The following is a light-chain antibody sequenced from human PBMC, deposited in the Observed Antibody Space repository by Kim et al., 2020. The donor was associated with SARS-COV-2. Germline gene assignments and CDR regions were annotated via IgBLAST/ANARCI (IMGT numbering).Light chain of an antibody. Sequence: SPGERATLSCRASQSVSSNLAWYQQKPGQAPRLLIYGASTRATGIPARFSGSGSGTEFTLTISSLQSEDCAVYYCQQYNNWPPLTFGGGTKVDIK. CDR2: GAS. J-gene: IGKJ4*01. CDR1: QSVSSN. V-gene: IGKV3-15*01. CDR3: QQYNNWPPLT.